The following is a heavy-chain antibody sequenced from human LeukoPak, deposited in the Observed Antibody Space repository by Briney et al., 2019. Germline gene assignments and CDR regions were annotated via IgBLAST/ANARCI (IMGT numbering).Heavy chain of an antibody. J-gene: IGHJ4*02. V-gene: IGHV1-24*01. CDR2: FDPEDGET. Sequence: ASVKVSCKASGYTFTSYYMHWVRQAPGKGLEWMGGFDPEDGETIYAQKFQGRVTMTEDTSTDTAYMELSSLRSEDTAVYYCATGTPFLNYFDYWGQGTLVTVSS. D-gene: IGHD2/OR15-2a*01. CDR1: GYTFTSYY. CDR3: ATGTPFLNYFDY.